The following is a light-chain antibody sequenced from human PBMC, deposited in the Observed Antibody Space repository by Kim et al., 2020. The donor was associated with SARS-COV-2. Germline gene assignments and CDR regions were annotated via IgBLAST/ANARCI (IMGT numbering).Light chain of an antibody. CDR2: AAS. Sequence: DIQMTQSPSSLSASVGDRVTITCRASQSISTYLNWYQQKPGKAPKFLIYAASTLQSGVPSRFSGSGSGTDFTLSISSLQPEDFATYYCQQTYTIPWTFGQGTKVDIK. CDR1: QSISTY. J-gene: IGKJ1*01. V-gene: IGKV1-39*01. CDR3: QQTYTIPWT.